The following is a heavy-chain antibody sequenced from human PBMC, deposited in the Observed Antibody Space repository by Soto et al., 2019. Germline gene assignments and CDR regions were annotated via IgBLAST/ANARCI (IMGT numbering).Heavy chain of an antibody. J-gene: IGHJ5*02. CDR3: AXETSPRYFDWSLNWFDP. CDR2: IDPSDSYT. Sequence: GESLKISCKGSGYSFTIYWISWVRQMPGKGLEWMGRIDPSDSYTNYSPSFQGHVTISADKSISTAYLQWSSLKASDTAMYYCAXETSPRYFDWSLNWFDPWGQGTLVTVSS. V-gene: IGHV5-10-1*01. D-gene: IGHD3-9*01. CDR1: GYSFTIYW.